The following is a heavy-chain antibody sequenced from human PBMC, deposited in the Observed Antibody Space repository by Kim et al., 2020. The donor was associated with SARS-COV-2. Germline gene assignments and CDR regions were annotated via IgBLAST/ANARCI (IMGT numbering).Heavy chain of an antibody. D-gene: IGHD3-16*01. Sequence: GGSLRLSCTASGFTFTGFAMSWVRQTPGEGLKWVSAINDNTRKTYYADFVRGRFTISRDDSRNTLYLQMSRLRAEDSGVYYCAKERILGGLHLDSWGPGT. CDR1: GFTFTGFA. CDR3: AKERILGGLHLDS. CDR2: INDNTRKT. J-gene: IGHJ4*02. V-gene: IGHV3-23*01.